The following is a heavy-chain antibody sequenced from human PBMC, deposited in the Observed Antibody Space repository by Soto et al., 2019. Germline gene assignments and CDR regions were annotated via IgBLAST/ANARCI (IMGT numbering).Heavy chain of an antibody. Sequence: EVQLLESGGGLVQPGGSLRLSCAASGFTFISYAMSWVRQTPGKGLEWVSGISGGGGNTYYADSVTGRFTISRDNSRNRLYLQINSLRAADTAIYYCAKDRGAGGRFSGIAVAGIPSWGQGTLVTVSS. CDR1: GFTFISYA. CDR3: AKDRGAGGRFSGIAVAGIPS. V-gene: IGHV3-23*01. D-gene: IGHD6-19*01. J-gene: IGHJ5*02. CDR2: ISGGGGNT.